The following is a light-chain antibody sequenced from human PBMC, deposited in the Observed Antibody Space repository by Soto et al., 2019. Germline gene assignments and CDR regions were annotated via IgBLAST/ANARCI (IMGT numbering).Light chain of an antibody. J-gene: IGKJ1*01. CDR3: QQYNSYSGT. CDR1: QSISYW. V-gene: IGKV1-5*01. Sequence: GDRVTITCRASQSISYWLAWYQQKPGKAPKVLIYDASSLESGVPSRFSGSGSGTEFTLTISSLQPDDFATYYCQQYNSYSGTFGQGTKVEIK. CDR2: DAS.